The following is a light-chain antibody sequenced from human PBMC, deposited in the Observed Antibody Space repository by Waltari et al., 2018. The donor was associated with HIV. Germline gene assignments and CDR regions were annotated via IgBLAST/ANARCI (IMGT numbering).Light chain of an antibody. V-gene: IGLV2-14*03. J-gene: IGLJ2*01. CDR2: GVN. CDR3: SPHTKTDLVL. CDR1: GDDIGLYNY. Sequence: HSALTQPASVSGSPGQSVTISCTGTGDDIGLYNYVSWYQQHPGKAPQLIIYGVNQRPSGVSFRFSGSKSGDTASLTISGLQSGDEADYLCSPHTKTDLVLFGGGTKLTVL.